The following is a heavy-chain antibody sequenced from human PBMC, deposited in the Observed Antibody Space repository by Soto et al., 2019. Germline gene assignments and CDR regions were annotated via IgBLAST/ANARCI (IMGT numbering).Heavy chain of an antibody. Sequence: PGGSLRLSCAASGFTFDDYAMHWVRQAPGKGLEWVSGISWNSGSIGYADSVKGRFTISRDNAKNSLYLQMNSLRAEDTALYYCARVGYSSSRLFDPWGQGTLVTVSS. CDR3: ARVGYSSSRLFDP. V-gene: IGHV3-9*01. D-gene: IGHD6-13*01. J-gene: IGHJ5*02. CDR2: ISWNSGSI. CDR1: GFTFDDYA.